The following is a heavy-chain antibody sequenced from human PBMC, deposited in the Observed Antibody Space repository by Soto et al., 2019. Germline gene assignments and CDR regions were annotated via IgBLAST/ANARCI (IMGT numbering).Heavy chain of an antibody. J-gene: IGHJ4*02. D-gene: IGHD2-15*01. CDR3: VMGGGYDSFDF. Sequence: SETLSLTCTVSGGSISSSDYYWSWIRQPPWKGPEWIGYIYNSGNTYYNPSLKTYYNTSFRSRLSLSIDRTRNKFFLSLSSMTAADKAVYYCVMGGGYDSFDFWGQGIRVTVSS. CDR1: GGSISSSDYY. V-gene: IGHV4-30-4*01. CDR2: IYNSGNT.